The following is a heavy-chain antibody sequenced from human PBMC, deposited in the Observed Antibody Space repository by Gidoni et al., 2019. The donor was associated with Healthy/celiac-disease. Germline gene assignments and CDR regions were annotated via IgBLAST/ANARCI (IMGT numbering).Heavy chain of an antibody. Sequence: EVQLVESGGGLVQPGRSLRLSCAAPGFTFADYAMPWVRQAPGKGLEWVSVISWNSGSIGYADSVKGRFTISRDNAKNSLYLQMNSLRAEDTALYYCAKGPSGSGTHNWFDPWGQGTLVTVSS. CDR1: GFTFADYA. J-gene: IGHJ5*02. V-gene: IGHV3-9*01. CDR2: ISWNSGSI. D-gene: IGHD3-10*01. CDR3: AKGPSGSGTHNWFDP.